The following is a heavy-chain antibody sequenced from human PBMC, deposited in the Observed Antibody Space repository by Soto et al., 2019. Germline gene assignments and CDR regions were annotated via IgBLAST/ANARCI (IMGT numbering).Heavy chain of an antibody. V-gene: IGHV3-53*01. CDR3: ARDCSGGSCYPALGA. CDR1: GFAVSNTY. D-gene: IGHD2-15*01. CDR2: IYSDGTT. Sequence: LRLSCAASGFAVSNTYMSWVRQAPGRGLEWVSFIYSDGTTCYADSVRGRFTISRDTSKNTLSLQMNSLRAEDTAVYYCARDCSGGSCYPALGAWGQGTLVTVSS. J-gene: IGHJ5*02.